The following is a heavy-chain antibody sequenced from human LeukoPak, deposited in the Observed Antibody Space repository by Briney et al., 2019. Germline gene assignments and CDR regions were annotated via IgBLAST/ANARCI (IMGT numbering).Heavy chain of an antibody. D-gene: IGHD2-2*01. CDR3: ARAGYCSSTSCPRGAFDI. V-gene: IGHV1-69*05. J-gene: IGHJ3*02. CDR2: IIPIFGTA. CDR1: GGTFSSYA. Sequence: GSSVKVSCKASGGTFSSYAISWVRQAPGQGLEWMGGIIPIFGTANYAQKFQGRVTITTDEPTSTAYMELSSLRSEDTAVYYCARAGYCSSTSCPRGAFDIWGQGTMVTVSS.